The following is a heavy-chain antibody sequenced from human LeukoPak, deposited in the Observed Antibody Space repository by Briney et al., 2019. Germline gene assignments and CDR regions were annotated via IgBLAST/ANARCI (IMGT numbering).Heavy chain of an antibody. CDR3: ARAGAYHFDN. D-gene: IGHD3-16*01. J-gene: IGHJ4*02. V-gene: IGHV3-30-3*01. CDR2: ISSDGTTK. Sequence: GGSLRLSCVASGFTLSSHVMHWVRQAPGKGLEWVALISSDGTTKYNADSVEGRFTISRDNAKNTLYLQMNSLRAEDTAVYYCARAGAYHFDNWGQGTLVTVSS. CDR1: GFTLSSHV.